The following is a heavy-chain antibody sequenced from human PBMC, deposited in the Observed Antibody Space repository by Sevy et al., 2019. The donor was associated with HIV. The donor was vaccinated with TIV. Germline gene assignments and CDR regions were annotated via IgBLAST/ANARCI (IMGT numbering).Heavy chain of an antibody. Sequence: GGSLRLSCAASGFTFSSYGMHWVRQAPGKGLEWVAVISYDGSNKYYADSVKGRFTISRDNSKNTLYLQMNSLRAEDTAVYYCAIGGYSSSWYRFDPWGQGTLVTVSS. CDR3: AIGGYSSSWYRFDP. V-gene: IGHV3-30*03. CDR1: GFTFSSYG. CDR2: ISYDGSNK. D-gene: IGHD6-13*01. J-gene: IGHJ5*02.